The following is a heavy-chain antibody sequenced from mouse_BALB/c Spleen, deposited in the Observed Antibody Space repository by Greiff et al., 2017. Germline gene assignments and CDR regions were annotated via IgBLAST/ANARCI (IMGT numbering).Heavy chain of an antibody. CDR2: ISDGGSYT. CDR3: ARDAESTTPAY. Sequence: EVKLVESGGGLVKPGGSLKLSCAASGFTFSDYYMYWVRQTPEKRLEWVATISDGGSYTYYPDSVKGRFTISRDNAKNNLYLQMSSLKSEDTAMYYCARDAESTTPAYWGQGTLVTVSA. V-gene: IGHV5-4*02. CDR1: GFTFSDYY. D-gene: IGHD2-14*01. J-gene: IGHJ3*01.